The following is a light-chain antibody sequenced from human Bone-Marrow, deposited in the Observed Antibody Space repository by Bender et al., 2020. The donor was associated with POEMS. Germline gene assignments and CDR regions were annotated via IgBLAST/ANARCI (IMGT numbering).Light chain of an antibody. V-gene: IGLV2-8*01. Sequence: HSALTQPASASGSPGQSVTISCTGTSSDVGTYNFVSWYQHHPDKAPKLMIFEVSKRPSGVPDRFSGSKSGTSASLAISGLQSEDEADYYCAAWEDSLNGWVFGGGTKLTVL. CDR3: AAWEDSLNGWV. J-gene: IGLJ3*02. CDR1: SSDVGTYNF. CDR2: EVS.